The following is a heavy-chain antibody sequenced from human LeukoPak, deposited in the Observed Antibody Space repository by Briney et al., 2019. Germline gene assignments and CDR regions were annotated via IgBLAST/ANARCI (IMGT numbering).Heavy chain of an antibody. D-gene: IGHD5-12*01. CDR3: AKDIGSGYERYYYGTDV. CDR2: ISWNSGSI. J-gene: IGHJ6*02. CDR1: GFTFDDYA. Sequence: GGSLRLSCAASGFTFDDYAMHWVRQAPGKGLEWVSGISWNSGSIGYADSVKGRFTISRDNAKNSLYLQMNSLRAEDTALYYCAKDIGSGYERYYYGTDVWGQGTTVTVSS. V-gene: IGHV3-9*01.